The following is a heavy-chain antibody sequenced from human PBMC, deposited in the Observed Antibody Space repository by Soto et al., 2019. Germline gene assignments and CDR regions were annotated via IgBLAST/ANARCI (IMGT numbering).Heavy chain of an antibody. J-gene: IGHJ6*04. CDR2: TYYRSKWYN. Sequence: PSQTLSLTCAISGDSVSSNSAAWNWIRQSPSRGLEWLGRTYYRSKWYNDYAVSVKSRITINPDTSKNQFSLQLNSVTPEDTAVFYCERFFVGGVAAIFFGVMDVGGKGTRAPASS. CDR3: ERFFVGGVAAIFFGVMDV. D-gene: IGHD2-15*01. CDR1: GDSVSSNSAA. V-gene: IGHV6-1*01.